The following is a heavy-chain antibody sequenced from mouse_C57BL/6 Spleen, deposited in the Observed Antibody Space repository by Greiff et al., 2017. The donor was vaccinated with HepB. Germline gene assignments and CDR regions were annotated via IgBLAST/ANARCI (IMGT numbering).Heavy chain of an antibody. CDR1: GFTFSSYA. V-gene: IGHV5-4*01. CDR3: ARGKGYGGYFDV. Sequence: DVHLVESGGGLVKPGGSLKLSCAASGFTFSSYAMSWVRQTPEKRLEWVATISDGGSYTYYPDNVKGRFTISRDNAKNNLYLQMSHLKSEDTAMYYCARGKGYGGYFDVWGTGTTVTVSS. J-gene: IGHJ1*03. CDR2: ISDGGSYT. D-gene: IGHD3-1*01.